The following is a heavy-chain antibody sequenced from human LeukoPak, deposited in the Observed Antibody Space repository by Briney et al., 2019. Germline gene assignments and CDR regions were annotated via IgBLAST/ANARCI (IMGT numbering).Heavy chain of an antibody. J-gene: IGHJ3*02. Sequence: GESLKISCKGSGYSFTSYWIGWVHQMPGKGLEWMGIIYPGDSDTRYSPSFQGQVTISADKSISTAYLQWSSLKASDTAMYYCARRLLRYFDWLSHDAFDIWGHGTMVTVSS. V-gene: IGHV5-51*07. CDR3: ARRLLRYFDWLSHDAFDI. CDR2: IYPGDSDT. CDR1: GYSFTSYW. D-gene: IGHD3-9*01.